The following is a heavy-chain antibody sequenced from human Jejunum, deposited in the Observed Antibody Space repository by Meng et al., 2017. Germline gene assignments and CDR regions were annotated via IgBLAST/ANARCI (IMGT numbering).Heavy chain of an antibody. V-gene: IGHV4-4*02. J-gene: IGHJ5*02. Sequence: QGQLQEAGPGPVKPSGPLSLTCGFSGGSISNNNWWSWVRQPPGKGLEWIGEISHTGRINYNPSLKSRVTMSLDKSKNQFSLDLTSVTGADTAVYYCARDLLDPNIAATGWFDPWGQGTLVTVSS. CDR2: ISHTGRI. CDR1: GGSISNNNW. CDR3: ARDLLDPNIAATGWFDP. D-gene: IGHD2/OR15-2a*01.